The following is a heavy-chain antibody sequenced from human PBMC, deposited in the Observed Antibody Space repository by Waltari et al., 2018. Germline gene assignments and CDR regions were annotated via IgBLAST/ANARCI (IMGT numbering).Heavy chain of an antibody. Sequence: QVQLVESGGGVVQPGRSLRLSCAASGFTFSSYGMHWVRQAPGKGLEWVAVIWYDGSNKYYADSVKGRFTISRDNSKNTLYLQMNSLRAEDTAVYYCARDPGVGYCSSTSCYFDYWGQGTLVTVSS. CDR1: GFTFSSYG. D-gene: IGHD2-2*01. CDR3: ARDPGVGYCSSTSCYFDY. J-gene: IGHJ4*02. V-gene: IGHV3-33*01. CDR2: IWYDGSNK.